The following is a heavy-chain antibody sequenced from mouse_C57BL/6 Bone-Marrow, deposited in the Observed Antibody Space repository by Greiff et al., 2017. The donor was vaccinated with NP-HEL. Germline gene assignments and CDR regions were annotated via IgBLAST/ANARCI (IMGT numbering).Heavy chain of an antibody. CDR2: ISSGGDYI. CDR1: GFTFSSYA. CDR3: TRGDDYDCYFDY. V-gene: IGHV5-9-1*02. Sequence: EVKLMESGEGLVKPGGSLKLSCAASGFTFSSYAMSWVRQTPEKRLEWVAYISSGGDYIYYADTVKGRFTISRDNARNTLYLQMSSLKSEDTAMYYCTRGDDYDCYFDYWGQGTTLTVSS. D-gene: IGHD2-4*01. J-gene: IGHJ2*01.